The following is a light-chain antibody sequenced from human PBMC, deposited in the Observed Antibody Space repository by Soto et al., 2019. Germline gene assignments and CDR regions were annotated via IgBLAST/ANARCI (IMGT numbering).Light chain of an antibody. Sequence: IPWTQPPASLSASVGDRVNITCLASQGMSCYLAWYRQKPWKAPKLLIYTASTLQSWVPSRFSGIGSGTEYTLTISSMQPEDFATYFWQQLNSYTRFGQGRRLEI. V-gene: IGKV1-9*01. CDR2: TAS. CDR3: QQLNSYTR. J-gene: IGKJ5*01. CDR1: QGMSCY.